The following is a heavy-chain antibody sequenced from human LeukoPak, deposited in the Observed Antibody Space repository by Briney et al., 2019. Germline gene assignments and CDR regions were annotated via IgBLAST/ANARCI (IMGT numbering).Heavy chain of an antibody. J-gene: IGHJ6*02. CDR3: ATDYPKELYYYYGMDV. D-gene: IGHD5-12*01. CDR1: GYTFTGYY. CDR2: INPNSGGT. Sequence: GASVKVSCKASGYTFTGYYMHWVRQAPGQGLEWMGWINPNSGGTNYAQKFQGRVTMTRDTSISTAYMELSRLRSDDTAVYYCATDYPKELYYYYGMDVWGQGTTVTVSS. V-gene: IGHV1-2*02.